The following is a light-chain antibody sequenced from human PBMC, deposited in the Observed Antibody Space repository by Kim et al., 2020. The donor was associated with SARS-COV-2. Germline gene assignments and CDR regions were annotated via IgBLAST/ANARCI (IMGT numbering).Light chain of an antibody. V-gene: IGLV6-57*04. CDR1: SGSIASNY. J-gene: IGLJ2*01. CDR3: QSYDRNNVV. CDR2: EDN. Sequence: NFMLTQPHSVSESPGKTVTISCTRSSGSIASNYVQWYQQRPGSAPTTVIYEDNQRPSGVPDRFSDSIDSSSNSASLTISGLKTEDEADYYCQSYDRNNVVFGGGTQLTVL.